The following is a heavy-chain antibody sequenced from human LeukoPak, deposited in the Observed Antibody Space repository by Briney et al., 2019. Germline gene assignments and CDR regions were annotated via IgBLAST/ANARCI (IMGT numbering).Heavy chain of an antibody. J-gene: IGHJ4*02. CDR2: ISEVAINT. Sequence: PGGSLRLSCTGSGFAFSSYAMSWVRQAPGKGLEWVSTISEVAINTYYADSVKGRFTISRDNSKNTLYLQMSSLRAEDTAVYYCASGGMGARKYYSDPFHYWGQRTLVTVSS. CDR3: ASGGMGARKYYSDPFHY. CDR1: GFAFSSYA. D-gene: IGHD3-10*01. V-gene: IGHV3-23*01.